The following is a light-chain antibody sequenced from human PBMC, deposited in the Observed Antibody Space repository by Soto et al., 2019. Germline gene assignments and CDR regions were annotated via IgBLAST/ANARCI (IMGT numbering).Light chain of an antibody. CDR2: EVR. J-gene: IGLJ1*01. Sequence: QSALTQPASVSGTPGQSITNTCSGSNNHVGRYSYVSWYQQYPGKVHKLIMYEVRLRPSGISDRFSGSKSGNTASLTISGLQPEDEADYYCASYTTDTTRLFGTGTKVTLL. CDR3: ASYTTDTTRL. CDR1: NNHVGRYSY. V-gene: IGLV2-14*01.